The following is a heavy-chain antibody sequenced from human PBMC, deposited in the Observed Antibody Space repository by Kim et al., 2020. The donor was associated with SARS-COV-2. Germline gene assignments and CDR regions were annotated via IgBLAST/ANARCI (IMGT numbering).Heavy chain of an antibody. CDR3: TTEFYDSSGYYFCY. D-gene: IGHD3-22*01. V-gene: IGHV3-15*01. J-gene: IGHJ4*02. Sequence: AAPVKGRFTISRDDSKNPLYLQMNSLKTEDTAVYYCTTEFYDSSGYYFCYWGQGTLVTVSS.